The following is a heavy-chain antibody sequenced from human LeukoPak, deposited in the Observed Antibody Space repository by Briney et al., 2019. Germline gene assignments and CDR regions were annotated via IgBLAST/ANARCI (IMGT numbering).Heavy chain of an antibody. CDR2: IYTSGST. V-gene: IGHV4-4*09. J-gene: IGHJ4*02. Sequence: SETLSLTCAVYGGSFSGYYWSWIRQPPGKGLEWIGYIYTSGSTNYNPSLKSRVTISVDTSKNQFSLKLYSVTAADTAVYYCARLYSSSSSFDYWGQGTLVTVSS. D-gene: IGHD6-6*01. CDR1: GGSFSGYY. CDR3: ARLYSSSSSFDY.